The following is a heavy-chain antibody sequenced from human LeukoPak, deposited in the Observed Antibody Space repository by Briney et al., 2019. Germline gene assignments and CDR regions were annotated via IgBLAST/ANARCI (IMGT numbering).Heavy chain of an antibody. CDR2: INHSGST. CDR1: GGSFSGYY. Sequence: SETLSLTCAVYGGSFSGYYWSWIRQPPGKGLEWIGEINHSGSTNYNPSLKSRVTISVDTSKNQFSLKVRSVTAADTAVYYCARIHYVDFDWYQPEYYYFDYWGQGTLVTVSS. J-gene: IGHJ4*02. CDR3: ARIHYVDFDWYQPEYYYFDY. D-gene: IGHD3-9*01. V-gene: IGHV4-34*01.